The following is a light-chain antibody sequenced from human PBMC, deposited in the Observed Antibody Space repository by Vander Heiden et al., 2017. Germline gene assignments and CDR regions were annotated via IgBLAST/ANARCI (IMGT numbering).Light chain of an antibody. CDR1: ALPKKY. V-gene: IGLV3-10*01. CDR2: EDS. Sequence: SYELTQPPSVSVSPGQTARITCSGDALPKKYAYGYQQKSGQAPVLVIYEDSQRPSGIPERFSGSSSGTVATLTISGAQVEDEADYYCYSTDSNALHRVFGGGTKLTVL. J-gene: IGLJ2*01. CDR3: YSTDSNALHRV.